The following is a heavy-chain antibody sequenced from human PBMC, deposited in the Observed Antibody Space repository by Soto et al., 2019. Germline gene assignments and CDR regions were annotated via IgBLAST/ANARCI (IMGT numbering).Heavy chain of an antibody. D-gene: IGHD3-3*01. CDR1: GYNFAGYW. Sequence: ETLKISCKGSGYNFAGYWIAWVRQMPGKGLELMGIIYPSDSDTRYRPSFQGQVTISADKSISSAYLQWSSLRASDTAMYYCARGGVSTRTLDYWGQGXPVTVSS. J-gene: IGHJ4*02. CDR2: IYPSDSDT. CDR3: ARGGVSTRTLDY. V-gene: IGHV5-51*01.